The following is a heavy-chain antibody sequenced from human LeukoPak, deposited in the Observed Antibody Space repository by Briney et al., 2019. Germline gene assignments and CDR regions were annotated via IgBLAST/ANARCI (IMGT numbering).Heavy chain of an antibody. D-gene: IGHD6-19*01. CDR1: GFTFSSYW. CDR2: IKQDGSEK. J-gene: IGHJ5*02. V-gene: IGHV3-7*01. CDR3: AGAVAGKALWFDP. Sequence: GGSLRLSCAASGFTFSSYWMSRVRQAPGKGLEWVANIKQDGSEKYYVDSVKGRFTISRDNAKNSLYLQMNSLRAEDTAVYYCAGAVAGKALWFDPWGQGTLVTVSS.